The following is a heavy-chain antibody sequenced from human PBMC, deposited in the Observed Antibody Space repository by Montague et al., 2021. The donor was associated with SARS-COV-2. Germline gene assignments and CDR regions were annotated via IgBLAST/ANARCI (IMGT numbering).Heavy chain of an antibody. CDR3: ARGADRYYFYGMDD. CDR1: GDSASSNSAA. V-gene: IGHV6-1*01. CDR2: TYYRSKWYN. D-gene: IGHD6-19*01. J-gene: IGHJ6*02. Sequence: CAISGDSASSNSAAWNWIRQSPSRGLEWLGRTYYRSKWYNEYAVSVNSRITINPDTSKNQFSLQVNSVTPEDTAVYYCARGADRYYFYGMDDWGQGTTVTVSS.